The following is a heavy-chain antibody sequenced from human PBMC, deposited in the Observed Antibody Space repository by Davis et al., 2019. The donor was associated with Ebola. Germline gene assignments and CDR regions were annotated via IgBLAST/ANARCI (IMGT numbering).Heavy chain of an antibody. CDR3: AKDLTEYYDILTHPRELGY. CDR2: ISGSGGST. V-gene: IGHV3-23*01. CDR1: GFTFSSYA. Sequence: GGSLRLSCAASGFTFSSYAMSWVRQAPGKGLEWVSAISGSGGSTYYADSVKGRFTISRDNSKNTLYLQMNSLRAEDTAVYYCAKDLTEYYDILTHPRELGYWGQGTLVTVSS. D-gene: IGHD3-9*01. J-gene: IGHJ4*02.